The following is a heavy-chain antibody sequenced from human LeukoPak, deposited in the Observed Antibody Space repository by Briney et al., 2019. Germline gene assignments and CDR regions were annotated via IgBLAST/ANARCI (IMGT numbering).Heavy chain of an antibody. V-gene: IGHV3-48*01. J-gene: IGHJ4*02. CDR2: ISSSSSTI. D-gene: IGHD4-17*01. CDR3: ARNYGDYGDY. CDR1: GFTFSSYS. Sequence: GGSLRLSCAASGFTFSSYSMNWVRQAPGKGLEWVSYISSSSSTICYADSVKSRFTISRDNAKNSLYLQMNSLRAEDTAVYYCARNYGDYGDYWGQGTLVTVSS.